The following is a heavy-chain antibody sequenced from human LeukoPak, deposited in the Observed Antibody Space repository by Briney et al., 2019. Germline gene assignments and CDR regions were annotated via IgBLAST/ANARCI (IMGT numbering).Heavy chain of an antibody. D-gene: IGHD1-26*01. CDR3: AKDRRGGSYPFDY. Sequence: VGSLRLSCAASGFTFNNFAMGCVRQAPRKRLEWVSTISGTGGTTYYTDSVRGRFTISRDNSKDTLHLQMNSRRGEDTAVYYCAKDRRGGSYPFDYWGQGTLVTVSS. CDR2: ISGTGGTT. J-gene: IGHJ4*02. CDR1: GFTFNNFA. V-gene: IGHV3-23*01.